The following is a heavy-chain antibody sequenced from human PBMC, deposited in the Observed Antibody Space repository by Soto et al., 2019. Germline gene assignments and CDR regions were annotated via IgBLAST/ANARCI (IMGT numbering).Heavy chain of an antibody. J-gene: IGHJ4*02. CDR2: ITSSSTYI. CDR1: GFTFSAYS. V-gene: IGHV3-21*06. CDR3: ARDLLEGYGHARQPDY. D-gene: IGHD5-18*01. Sequence: RRLSCVASGFTFSAYSMSWVRQAPVQGLEWVSSITSSSTYIYYTRSVEGRFTISRDDAKNSLHLQMNSLRAEDTAVYYCARDLLEGYGHARQPDYWGQGTLVTVSS.